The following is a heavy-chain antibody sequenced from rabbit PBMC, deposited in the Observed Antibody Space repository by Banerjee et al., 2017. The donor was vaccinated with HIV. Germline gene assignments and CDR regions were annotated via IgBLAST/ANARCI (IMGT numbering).Heavy chain of an antibody. Sequence: TLGGSLTLTCKTSGFSFSNKYVMCWVRQAPGKGLEWIACINTSTGNTVYASWAKGRFTISKTSSTTVTLQMTSLTAADTATYFCARGGGYGGDGFNLWGPGTLVTV. CDR1: GFSFSNKYV. CDR2: INTSTGNT. J-gene: IGHJ4*01. D-gene: IGHD4-2*01. V-gene: IGHV1S40*01. CDR3: ARGGGYGGDGFNL.